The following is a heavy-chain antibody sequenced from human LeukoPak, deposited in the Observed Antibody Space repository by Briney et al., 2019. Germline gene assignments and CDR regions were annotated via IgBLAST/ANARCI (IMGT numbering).Heavy chain of an antibody. J-gene: IGHJ4*02. D-gene: IGHD1-26*01. CDR2: IIPIFGTA. CDR1: GGTFSSYA. CDR3: ARGEGVVGANDY. Sequence: AASVKVSCKASGGTFSSYAISWVRQAPGQGLEWMGGIIPIFGTANYAQKFQGRVTITTDESTSTAYMELSSLRSEDTAVYYCARGEGVVGANDYWGQGTLVTVSS. V-gene: IGHV1-69*05.